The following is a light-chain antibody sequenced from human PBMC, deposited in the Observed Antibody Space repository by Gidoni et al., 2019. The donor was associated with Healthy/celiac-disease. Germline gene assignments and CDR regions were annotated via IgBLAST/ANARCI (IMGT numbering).Light chain of an antibody. Sequence: QSVLTQPPSASGTPGQRVPISCSGSSSNIGSNTVNWYHQLPGTAPKLLIYSNNQRPSGVPDRFSGSKSGTSASLAISGLQSEDEADYYCAAWDDSLNGREVVFGGGTKLTVL. CDR3: AAWDDSLNGREVV. CDR2: SNN. CDR1: SSNIGSNT. V-gene: IGLV1-44*01. J-gene: IGLJ2*01.